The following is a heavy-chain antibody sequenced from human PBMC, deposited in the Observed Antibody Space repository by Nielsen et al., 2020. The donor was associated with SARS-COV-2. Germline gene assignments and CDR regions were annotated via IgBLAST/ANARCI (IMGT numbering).Heavy chain of an antibody. CDR3: ARGAGRYWEATYFDY. Sequence: GESLKISCAASGFTFSRYSMSWVRQAPGKGLAWVPGMSVSGATTHYADSVKGRFTISRDNSKNTLYLQMNSLRAEDTAIYYCARGAGRYWEATYFDYWGQGTLVTVSS. V-gene: IGHV3-23*01. J-gene: IGHJ4*02. D-gene: IGHD3-10*01. CDR2: MSVSGATT. CDR1: GFTFSRYS.